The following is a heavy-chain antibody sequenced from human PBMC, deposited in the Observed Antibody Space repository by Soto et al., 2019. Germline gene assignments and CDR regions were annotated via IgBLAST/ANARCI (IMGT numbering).Heavy chain of an antibody. CDR3: ARDNPHNYYDSSGYYYVWFDP. Sequence: SVKVSCKASGYTLTSYGISWVRQAPGRGLEWMGWISAYNGNTNYAQKLQGRVTMTTDTSTSTAYMELGSLRSDDTAVYYCARDNPHNYYDSSGYYYVWFDPWGQGTLVTVSS. CDR2: ISAYNGNT. J-gene: IGHJ5*02. CDR1: GYTLTSYG. V-gene: IGHV1-18*01. D-gene: IGHD3-22*01.